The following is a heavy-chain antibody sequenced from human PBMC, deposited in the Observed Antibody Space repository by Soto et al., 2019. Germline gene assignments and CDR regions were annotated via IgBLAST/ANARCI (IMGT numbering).Heavy chain of an antibody. CDR2: INPNSGGT. Sequence: ASVKVSCKASGYTFTSYGISWVRQAPGQGLEWMGWINPNSGGTNYAQKFQGWVTMTRDTSISTAYMELSRLRSDDTAVYYCARGDASSSWSAYYYYYYGMDVWGQETTVTVSS. J-gene: IGHJ6*02. CDR3: ARGDASSSWSAYYYYYYGMDV. CDR1: GYTFTSYG. V-gene: IGHV1-2*04. D-gene: IGHD6-13*01.